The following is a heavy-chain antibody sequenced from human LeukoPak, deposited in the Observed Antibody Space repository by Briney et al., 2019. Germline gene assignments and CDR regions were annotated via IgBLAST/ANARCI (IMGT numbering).Heavy chain of an antibody. J-gene: IGHJ3*02. V-gene: IGHV3-21*01. Sequence: GGSLRLSCAASGFTFSSYSMNRVRQAPGKGLEWVSSISSSSSYIYYADSVKGRFTISRDNAKNSLYLQMNSLRAEDTAVYYCARDSPVEKYYYDSSGYDYDNAFDIWGQGTMVTVSS. CDR2: ISSSSSYI. CDR3: ARDSPVEKYYYDSSGYDYDNAFDI. CDR1: GFTFSSYS. D-gene: IGHD3-22*01.